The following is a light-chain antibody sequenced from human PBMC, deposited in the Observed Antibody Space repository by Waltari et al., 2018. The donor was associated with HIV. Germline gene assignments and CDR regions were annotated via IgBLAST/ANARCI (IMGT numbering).Light chain of an antibody. V-gene: IGLV1-51*01. CDR3: ATWDNRLTTVL. J-gene: IGLJ2*01. CDR1: SSNVGASY. Sequence: QSVLPQPPSVSAAPGQKVTISCSGGSSNVGASYVSWYQQLPGAAPNLLIFDDDQRPSGIPDRFSGSKSGTSATLGITGLQTGDEADYYCATWDNRLTTVLFGGGTKLTVL. CDR2: DDD.